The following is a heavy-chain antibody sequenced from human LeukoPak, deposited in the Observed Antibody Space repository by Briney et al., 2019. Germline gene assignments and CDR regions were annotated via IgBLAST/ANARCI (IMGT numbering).Heavy chain of an antibody. D-gene: IGHD3-22*01. J-gene: IGHJ4*02. V-gene: IGHV3-48*03. CDR3: ARYYYDSSVYYSFDY. CDR1: GFTFSSYE. CDR2: ISSSGSTI. Sequence: GGSLRLSCAASGFTFSSYEMTWVRQAPGKGLEWVSYISSSGSTIYYAASVKGRLTISRYNAKNSLYLQMNSLRAEDTAVYYCARYYYDSSVYYSFDYWGQGTLVTVSS.